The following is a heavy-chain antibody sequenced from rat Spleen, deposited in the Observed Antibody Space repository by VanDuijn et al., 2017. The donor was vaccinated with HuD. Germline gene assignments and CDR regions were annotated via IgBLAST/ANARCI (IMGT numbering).Heavy chain of an antibody. CDR2: ISWGGSST. CDR3: TREGQPPMDA. Sequence: EVKLVESGGGLVQPGRSLKLSCAASGFTFDDYGMAWVRQAPKNGLEWVASISWGGSSTYYPDNGKGRFTISRDNAKNALYLQMNNLRSEDTAIYYCTREGQPPMDAWGQGASVTVSS. D-gene: IGHD1-11*01. CDR1: GFTFDDYG. V-gene: IGHV5-36*01. J-gene: IGHJ4*01.